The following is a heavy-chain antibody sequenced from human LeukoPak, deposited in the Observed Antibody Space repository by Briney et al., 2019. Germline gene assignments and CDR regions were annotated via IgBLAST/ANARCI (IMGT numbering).Heavy chain of an antibody. V-gene: IGHV1-18*01. CDR3: ARDNRYSSGWRKFH. D-gene: IGHD6-19*01. J-gene: IGHJ4*02. Sequence: ASVKVSCKASGYTFTSYDINWVRQAPGQGLEWMGWISAYNGNTNYAQKLQGRVTMTTDTSTSTAYMELRSLRSDDTAVYYCARDNRYSSGWRKFHWGQGTLVTVSS. CDR1: GYTFTSYD. CDR2: ISAYNGNT.